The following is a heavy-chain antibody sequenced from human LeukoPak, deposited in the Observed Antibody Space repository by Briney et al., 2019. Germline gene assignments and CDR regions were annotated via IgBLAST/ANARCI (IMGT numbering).Heavy chain of an antibody. D-gene: IGHD2-2*01. Sequence: ASVKVSCKASGYTFTSYAMHWVRQAPGQRLEWMGGIIPIFGTANYAQKFQGRVTITADESTSTAYMELSSLRSEDTAVYYCARDGEYCSSTSCYYPNWFDPWGQGTLVTVSS. CDR3: ARDGEYCSSTSCYYPNWFDP. J-gene: IGHJ5*02. CDR2: IIPIFGTA. V-gene: IGHV1-69*13. CDR1: GYTFTSYA.